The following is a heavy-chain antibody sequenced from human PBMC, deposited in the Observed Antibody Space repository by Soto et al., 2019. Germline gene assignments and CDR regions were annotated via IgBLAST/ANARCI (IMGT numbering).Heavy chain of an antibody. Sequence: GGSLRLSCAASGFSFSNYEVNWVRQAPGKGLEWISYISGSGETIYYADSVQGRFTISRDNFRNSLDPQMNSLRVEDTAVYYCSRGRYRNYVFPEYAMDVWGQGTTVTVSS. CDR2: ISGSGETI. CDR1: GFSFSNYE. CDR3: SRGRYRNYVFPEYAMDV. J-gene: IGHJ6*02. V-gene: IGHV3-48*03. D-gene: IGHD4-4*01.